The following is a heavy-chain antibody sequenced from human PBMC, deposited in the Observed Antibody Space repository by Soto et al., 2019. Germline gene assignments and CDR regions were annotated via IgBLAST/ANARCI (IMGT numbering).Heavy chain of an antibody. Sequence: QVQLVQSGAEVKKPGASVKVSCKASGYTFTSYGISWVRQAPGQGLEWMGWISDYNGNTNYAQKLQGRVTMTTDTSTSTAYMELRSLRSDDTAVYYCARDRELFPFYCYYGMVVWGQGPTVTVSS. V-gene: IGHV1-18*01. CDR3: ARDRELFPFYCYYGMVV. D-gene: IGHD6-6*01. CDR2: ISDYNGNT. CDR1: GYTFTSYG. J-gene: IGHJ6*02.